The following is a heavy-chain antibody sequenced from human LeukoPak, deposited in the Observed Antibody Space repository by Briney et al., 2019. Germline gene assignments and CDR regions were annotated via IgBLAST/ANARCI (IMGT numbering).Heavy chain of an antibody. D-gene: IGHD1-26*01. CDR2: IRYDGSNK. J-gene: IGHJ6*03. CDR1: GFTFSSYG. V-gene: IGHV3-30*02. CDR3: AKGSGWEMSYYYYYMDV. Sequence: PGGSLRLSCAASGFTFSSYGMHWVRQAPGKGLEWVAFIRYDGSNKYYVGPVKGRFTISRDNSKNTLYLQMNSLRAEDTAVYYCAKGSGWEMSYYYYYMDVWGKGTTVTISS.